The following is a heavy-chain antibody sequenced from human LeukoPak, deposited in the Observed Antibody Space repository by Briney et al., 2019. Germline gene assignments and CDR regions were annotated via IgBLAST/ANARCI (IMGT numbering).Heavy chain of an antibody. CDR2: ISGRGGVT. D-gene: IGHD2-15*01. CDR1: GITLSNYG. Sequence: GGSLRLSCSVSGITLSNYGMSRVRQAPGKGLEWVAGISGRGGVTVYAASVKGRFTVSRDNSKNTLYLQMNSLRAEDTAVYYCASCPRSGASYYGMDVWGQGTTVTVSS. CDR3: ASCPRSGASYYGMDV. V-gene: IGHV3-23*01. J-gene: IGHJ6*02.